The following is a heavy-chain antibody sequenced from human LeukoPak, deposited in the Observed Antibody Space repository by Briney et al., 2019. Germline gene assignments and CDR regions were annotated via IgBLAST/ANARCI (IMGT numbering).Heavy chain of an antibody. V-gene: IGHV3-21*01. CDR2: ISATGIYR. J-gene: IGHJ4*02. D-gene: IGHD2-15*01. CDR3: ARSALNHAFVAEYYFDY. Sequence: AGGSLRLSCAASGFTFSSYSMNWVRQAPGKGLEWVSSISATGIYRYYVDSVKGRFTTSRDNAKNSLYLQMNSLRAEDTAVYYCARSALNHAFVAEYYFDYWGQGTLVTVSS. CDR1: GFTFSSYS.